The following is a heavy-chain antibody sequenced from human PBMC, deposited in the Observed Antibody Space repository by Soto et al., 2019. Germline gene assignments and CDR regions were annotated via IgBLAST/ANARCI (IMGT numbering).Heavy chain of an antibody. D-gene: IGHD2-8*01. CDR3: ARDGVVS. V-gene: IGHV3-33*01. Sequence: QVQLVESGGGVVQPGRSLRLSCAASGFTFSNYGMHWVRQAPGKGLEWVAFIWYDASNKYYADSVKGRFTISRDNSNNTLYLQMISLRAEDSAVYFCARDGVVSWGQGTLVTVSS. J-gene: IGHJ4*02. CDR1: GFTFSNYG. CDR2: IWYDASNK.